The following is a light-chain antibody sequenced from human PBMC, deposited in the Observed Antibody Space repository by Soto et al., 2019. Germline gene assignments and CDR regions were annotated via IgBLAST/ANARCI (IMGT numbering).Light chain of an antibody. CDR1: QSFSTW. J-gene: IGKJ4*01. CDR2: KTS. Sequence: DIQMTQSLSTLSASVGDRGTITCRASQSFSTWLAWYQQKPGKAPNLLIYKTSILERGVPSRFSGSGSGTAFTLTISSLQPDDFATYYCQQYNSNPLPFGGRTKVEIK. CDR3: QQYNSNPLP. V-gene: IGKV1-5*03.